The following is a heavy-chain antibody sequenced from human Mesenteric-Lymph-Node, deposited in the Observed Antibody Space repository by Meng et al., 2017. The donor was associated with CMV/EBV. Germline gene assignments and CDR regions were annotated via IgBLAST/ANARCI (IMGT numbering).Heavy chain of an antibody. D-gene: IGHD2-8*01. CDR3: ASPRLISRSENYGMDV. CDR1: GFTFSDYY. V-gene: IGHV3-11*04. J-gene: IGHJ6*02. Sequence: GGSLRLSCAASGFTFSDYYMNWIRQAPGEGLEWVSYIGGSGVNIYYADSVKGRFTISRDNAKNSLYLQMTSLRAEDTAVYYCASPRLISRSENYGMDVWGQGTTVTVSS. CDR2: IGGSGVNI.